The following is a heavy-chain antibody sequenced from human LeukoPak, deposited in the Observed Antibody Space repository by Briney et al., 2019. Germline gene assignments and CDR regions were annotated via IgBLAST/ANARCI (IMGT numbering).Heavy chain of an antibody. CDR1: GGSISSYY. Sequence: PSETLSLTCTVSGGSISSYYWGWIRQPPGKGLEWIGYIYYSGSTNYNPSLKSRVTISVDTSKNQFSLKLSSVTAADTAVYYCARGVEMATILDYWGQGTLVTVSS. V-gene: IGHV4-59*01. J-gene: IGHJ4*02. D-gene: IGHD5-24*01. CDR3: ARGVEMATILDY. CDR2: IYYSGST.